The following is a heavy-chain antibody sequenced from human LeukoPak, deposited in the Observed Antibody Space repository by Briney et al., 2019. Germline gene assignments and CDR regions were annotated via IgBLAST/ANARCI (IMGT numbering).Heavy chain of an antibody. V-gene: IGHV3-74*01. D-gene: IGHD2-21*02. CDR3: ARAASSTRVTYMDV. J-gene: IGHJ6*03. CDR2: INTDESST. Sequence: GGSLRLSCAASGFTFSGYWMHWVRQAPGKGLVWVSRINTDESSTDYADSVRGRFTISRDNAKNTLYLQMNSLRAEDTAVYYCARAASSTRVTYMDVWGKGTAVTVSS. CDR1: GFTFSGYW.